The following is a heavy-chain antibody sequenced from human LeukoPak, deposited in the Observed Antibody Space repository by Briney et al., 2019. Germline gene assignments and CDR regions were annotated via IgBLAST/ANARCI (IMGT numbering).Heavy chain of an antibody. V-gene: IGHV4-4*07. CDR1: GYSISSGYY. J-gene: IGHJ4*02. CDR3: AGSRYYFDY. CDR2: IYFSGTT. D-gene: IGHD3-3*01. Sequence: KPSETLSLTCAVSGYSISSGYYWSWIRQPAGKGLEWIGRIYFSGTTNYNPSLKSRVTMSVDTSKNQFSLKLSSVTAADTALYYCAGSRYYFDYWGQGTLVTVSS.